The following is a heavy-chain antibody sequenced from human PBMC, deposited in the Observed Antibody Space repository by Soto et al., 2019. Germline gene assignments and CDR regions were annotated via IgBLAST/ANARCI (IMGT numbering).Heavy chain of an antibody. J-gene: IGHJ6*02. CDR2: ILYDGGKN. CDR1: GFTFNNYG. D-gene: IGHD5-12*01. Sequence: QVQLVESGAGVVQPGRSLRLSCAASGFTFNNYGMHWVRQAPGKGLEWVAHILYDGGKNYYADSVKGRFTISRDNSKNTLYLQMNSLTAEDTAVYFCAKSRDGYNFYFYYGMDVWGQGTAVTVSS. CDR3: AKSRDGYNFYFYYGMDV. V-gene: IGHV3-30*18.